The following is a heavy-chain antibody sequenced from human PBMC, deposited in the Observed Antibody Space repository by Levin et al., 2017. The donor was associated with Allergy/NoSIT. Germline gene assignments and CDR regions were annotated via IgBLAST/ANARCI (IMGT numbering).Heavy chain of an antibody. Sequence: GGSLRLSCAASGFTFSSYAMHWVRQAPGKGLEHVSAISSNGGNTYYANSVKGRFIISRDNSKNMLYLQMGSLRAEDMAVYYCARKPVTTGGYYYYYYMDGWGKGTTVTVSS. CDR1: GFTFSSYA. CDR2: ISSNGGNT. CDR3: ARKPVTTGGYYYYYYMDG. V-gene: IGHV3-64*01. D-gene: IGHD4-17*01. J-gene: IGHJ6*03.